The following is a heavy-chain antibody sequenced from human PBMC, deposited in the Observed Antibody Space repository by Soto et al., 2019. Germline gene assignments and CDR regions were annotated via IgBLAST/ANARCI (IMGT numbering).Heavy chain of an antibody. Sequence: GGSLRLSCAASGFTFSSYAMSWVRQAPGKGLEWVAVISYDGNNKYYADSVKGRFTISRDNSKNTLYLQMNSLRDEDMAVYYCAKVLIAAAATGNFFFDYWGQGALVTVSS. J-gene: IGHJ4*02. CDR2: ISYDGNNK. D-gene: IGHD6-25*01. V-gene: IGHV3-30*18. CDR3: AKVLIAAAATGNFFFDY. CDR1: GFTFSSYA.